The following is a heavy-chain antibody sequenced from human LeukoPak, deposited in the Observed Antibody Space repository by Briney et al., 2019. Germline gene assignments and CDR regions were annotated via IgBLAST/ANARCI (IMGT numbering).Heavy chain of an antibody. J-gene: IGHJ4*02. CDR1: GFTFSGSA. D-gene: IGHD5-24*01. Sequence: GGSLRLSCAASGFTFSGSAIHWLRQASGKEQEVVGRIRSKANSYATAYAASVKGRFTISRDDSKNTAYLQMNSLKTEDTALYYCSRRDMATTTEDFDCWGQGTLVTVSS. CDR2: IRSKANSYAT. V-gene: IGHV3-73*01. CDR3: SRRDMATTTEDFDC.